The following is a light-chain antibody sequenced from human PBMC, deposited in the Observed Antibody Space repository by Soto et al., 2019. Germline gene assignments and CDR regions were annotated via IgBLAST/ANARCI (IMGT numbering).Light chain of an antibody. CDR1: QSVSSY. J-gene: IGKJ2*01. CDR2: DAS. CDR3: QQRFNWPRLT. Sequence: EIVLTQSPATLSLSPGERATLSCRASQSVSSYLAWYQQKPGQAPRLLIYDASNRATGIPPRFSGGGSGTDFPLTVGSLEPEDVAVYYCQQRFNWPRLTFGHWTKLEIK. V-gene: IGKV3-11*01.